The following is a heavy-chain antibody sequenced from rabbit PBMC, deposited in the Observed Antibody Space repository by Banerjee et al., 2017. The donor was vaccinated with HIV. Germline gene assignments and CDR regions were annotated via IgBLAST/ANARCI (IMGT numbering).Heavy chain of an antibody. V-gene: IGHV1S45*01. CDR3: ARDLAGVIGWNFNL. CDR2: IGAVST. D-gene: IGHD4-1*01. Sequence: QEQLEESGGGLVKPEGSLTLTCKASGFSFSSNYWLCWVRQAPGKGLEWIACIGAVSTYYATWAKGRFTISKTSSTTVTLQMTSLTAADTATYFCARDLAGVIGWNFNLWGQGTLVTVS. CDR1: GFSFSSNYW. J-gene: IGHJ4*01.